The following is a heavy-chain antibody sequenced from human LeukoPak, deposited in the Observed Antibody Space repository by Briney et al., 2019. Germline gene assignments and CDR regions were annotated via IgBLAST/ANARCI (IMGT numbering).Heavy chain of an antibody. CDR2: ISGTGGRT. Sequence: GGSLRLSCAASGFTFSSYAMSWVRQVPGKGLEWVSAISGTGGRTYYADSVKGRFFITRDNSKNTLYLQMNSLRAEDTAVYYCAREGAERLFVSNWFDPWGQGTLVTVSS. D-gene: IGHD3-3*01. J-gene: IGHJ5*02. CDR1: GFTFSSYA. CDR3: AREGAERLFVSNWFDP. V-gene: IGHV3-23*01.